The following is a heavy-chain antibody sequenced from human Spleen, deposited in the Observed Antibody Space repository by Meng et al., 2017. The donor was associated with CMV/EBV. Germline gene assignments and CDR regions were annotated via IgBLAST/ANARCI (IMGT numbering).Heavy chain of an antibody. CDR1: GFTFSSYS. Sequence: GESLKISCAASGFTFSSYSMNWVRQAPGKGLEWVSYISSSSSTIYYADSVRGRFTISRDIANNSLHLQMNSLRAEDTAFYYCARDTFDSRGYFSPWGQGTLVTVSS. V-gene: IGHV3-48*04. J-gene: IGHJ5*02. CDR3: ARDTFDSRGYFSP. D-gene: IGHD3-22*01. CDR2: ISSSSSTI.